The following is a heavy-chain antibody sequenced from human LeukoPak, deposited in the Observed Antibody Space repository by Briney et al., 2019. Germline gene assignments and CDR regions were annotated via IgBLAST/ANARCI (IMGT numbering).Heavy chain of an antibody. D-gene: IGHD6-13*01. CDR3: ARCVGDSSWYVNYYYYYMDV. V-gene: IGHV1-24*01. CDR1: GYTLTELS. J-gene: IGHJ6*03. Sequence: ASVKVSCKVPGYTLTELSMHWVRQAPGKGLEWMGGFDPEDGETIYAQKFQGRVTMTTDTSTSTAYMELRSLRSDDTAVYYCARCVGDSSWYVNYYYYYMDVWGKGTTVTVSS. CDR2: FDPEDGET.